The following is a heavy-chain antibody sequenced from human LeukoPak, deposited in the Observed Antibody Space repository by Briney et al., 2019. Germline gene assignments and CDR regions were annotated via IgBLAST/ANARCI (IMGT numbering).Heavy chain of an antibody. CDR1: GCSLSSYH. CDR2: IYTSGSS. V-gene: IGHV4-4*07. J-gene: IGHJ3*02. D-gene: IGHD3-10*01. CDR3: ARVPHYYGSVSYSYQEAFDI. Sequence: SETLSLTCTVPGCSLSSYHWSWIRQPAGKGLEWIGRIYTSGSSNYNPPLKRRLTISVDTSKNEYSLKLNSVPAADTAVYYCARVPHYYGSVSYSYQEAFDIWGQGTMVTVSS.